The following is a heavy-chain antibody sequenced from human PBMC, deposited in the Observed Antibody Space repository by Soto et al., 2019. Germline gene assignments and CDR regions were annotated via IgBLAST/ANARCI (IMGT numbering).Heavy chain of an antibody. J-gene: IGHJ4*02. D-gene: IGHD3-16*01. CDR3: ALFGGVSPNNLDY. CDR2: ISGSGGST. V-gene: IGHV3-23*01. Sequence: GGSLRLSCAASGFTFSSYAMSWVRQAPGKGLEWVSAISGSGGSTYYADSVKGRFTISRDNSKNTLYLQMNSLRAEDTAVYYCALFGGVSPNNLDYWGQGTLVTVSS. CDR1: GFTFSSYA.